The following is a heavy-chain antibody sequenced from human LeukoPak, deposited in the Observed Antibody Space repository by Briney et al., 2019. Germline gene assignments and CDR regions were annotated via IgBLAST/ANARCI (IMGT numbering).Heavy chain of an antibody. CDR2: ISGSGGST. V-gene: IGHV3-23*01. CDR1: GFTLSRYA. J-gene: IGHJ1*01. CDR3: AKSSSGWSAEYFQH. Sequence: GGSLRLSCAASGFTLSRYALSWVRQAPGKGLKWVSTISGSGGSTYYADSVKGRFTISRDNSKNTLYLQMNSLRAEDTAIYYCAKSSSGWSAEYFQHWGQGTLVTVSS. D-gene: IGHD6-19*01.